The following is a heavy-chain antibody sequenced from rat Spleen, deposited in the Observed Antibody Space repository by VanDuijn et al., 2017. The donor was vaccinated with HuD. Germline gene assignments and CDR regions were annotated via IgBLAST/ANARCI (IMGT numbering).Heavy chain of an antibody. CDR2: ISSEGSST. Sequence: EVQLVESDGGLVQPGRSLKLSCAASGFTFSDYAMAWVRQPPTKGLEWVASISSEGSSTYYGDSVKGRFTISRDNAKSTLYLQMNSLRSEDTATYYCTRHVDAWGQGASVTVSS. J-gene: IGHJ4*01. CDR1: GFTFSDYA. CDR3: TRHVDA. V-gene: IGHV5-22*01.